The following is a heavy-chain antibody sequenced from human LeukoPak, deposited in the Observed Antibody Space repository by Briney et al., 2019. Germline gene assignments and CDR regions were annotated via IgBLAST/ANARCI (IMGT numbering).Heavy chain of an antibody. V-gene: IGHV4-34*01. CDR2: INHSGST. J-gene: IGHJ4*02. CDR1: GGSFSGYY. CDR3: ARLLPPHYYGSGSYGY. Sequence: SETLSLTCAVYGGSFSGYYWSWIRQPPGKWLEWIGEINHSGSTNYNPSLKSRVTISVDTSKNQFSLKLSSVTAADTAVYYCARLLPPHYYGSGSYGYWGQGTLVTVSS. D-gene: IGHD3-10*01.